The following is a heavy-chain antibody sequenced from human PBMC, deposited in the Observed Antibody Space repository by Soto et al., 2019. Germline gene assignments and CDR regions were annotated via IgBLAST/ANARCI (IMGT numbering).Heavy chain of an antibody. CDR3: ARVTEKPTSNPNCYFDY. Sequence: PSETLTLTCTFSDGSISSYYWSWIRQPPGKGLEWIGNLYYSGSTSYNTALKSRVTMSLDTSKNQFSLKLSSVTAADTAVYYCARVTEKPTSNPNCYFDYWGQGTLVTVSS. CDR2: LYYSGST. V-gene: IGHV4-59*01. D-gene: IGHD1-1*01. J-gene: IGHJ4*02. CDR1: DGSISSYY.